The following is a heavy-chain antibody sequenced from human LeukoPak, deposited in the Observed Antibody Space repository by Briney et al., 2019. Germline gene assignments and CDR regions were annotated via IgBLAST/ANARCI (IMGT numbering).Heavy chain of an antibody. CDR2: ISYDGSDK. CDR1: GFTFSSYG. Sequence: GGSLRLSCEASGFTFSSYGMHWVRQAPGGGLEWVAVISYDGSDKKYGDSAKGRFTISRDDSKNTLYLQMNSLRAEDTAVYYCTRGGRYFGGMDVWGQGTTVTVSS. D-gene: IGHD2-15*01. J-gene: IGHJ6*02. V-gene: IGHV3-30*03. CDR3: TRGGRYFGGMDV.